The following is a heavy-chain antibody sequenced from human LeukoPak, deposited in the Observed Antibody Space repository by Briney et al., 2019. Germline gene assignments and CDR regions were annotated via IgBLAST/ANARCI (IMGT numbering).Heavy chain of an antibody. J-gene: IGHJ6*04. Sequence: GGSLRLSCAASGFTFSRYWMHWVRQVPGKGLVWVSRINSDGSSTSYADSVKGRFTISRDNAKNTLYLQMNSLRADDMAVYYCARDSSSWPDDTLDVWGKGTTVTISS. CDR3: ARDSSSWPDDTLDV. CDR1: GFTFSRYW. CDR2: INSDGSST. D-gene: IGHD6-13*01. V-gene: IGHV3-74*01.